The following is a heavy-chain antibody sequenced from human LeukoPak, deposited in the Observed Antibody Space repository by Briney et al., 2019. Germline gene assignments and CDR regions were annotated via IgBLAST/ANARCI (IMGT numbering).Heavy chain of an antibody. D-gene: IGHD6-19*01. CDR3: ARRQWLVPSYFDS. Sequence: PSETLSLTCTVSGGSISSFYWNWIRQPPGKGLEWIGYVTRSGFTHYNPSLKNRVTISVDTSENLFSLKLSPVTAADTAVYYCARRQWLVPSYFDSWGQGTLVTVSS. CDR1: GGSISSFY. CDR2: VTRSGFT. J-gene: IGHJ4*02. V-gene: IGHV4-59*08.